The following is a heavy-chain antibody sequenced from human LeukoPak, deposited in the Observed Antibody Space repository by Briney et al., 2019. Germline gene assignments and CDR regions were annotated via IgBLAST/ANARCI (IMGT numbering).Heavy chain of an antibody. CDR3: ARLRVGAIDY. J-gene: IGHJ4*02. D-gene: IGHD1-26*01. CDR1: GGSISSYY. CDR2: IYTSGST. Sequence: RTSETLSLTCTASGGSISSYYWSWIRQPAGKGLEWIGRIYTSGSTNYNPSLRSRVTIFVDTSKNQFSLKLSFVTAADTAVYYCARLRVGAIDYWGQGTLVTVSS. V-gene: IGHV4-4*07.